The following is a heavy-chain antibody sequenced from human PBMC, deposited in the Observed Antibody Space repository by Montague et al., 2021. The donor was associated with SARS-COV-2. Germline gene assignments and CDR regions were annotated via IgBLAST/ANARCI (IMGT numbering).Heavy chain of an antibody. CDR3: TQERGPGRTTWHYFDY. Sequence: CAISGDSVSSNIAAWNWIRQSPSKGLEWLGRTYYRSKWYNDYAVSVRSRITISPDTSKNQFSLQLNSVTPEDTAVYYCTQERGPGRTTWHYFDYWGQGTLVTVS. D-gene: IGHD1-14*01. J-gene: IGHJ4*02. CDR2: TYYRSKWYN. V-gene: IGHV6-1*01. CDR1: GDSVSSNIAA.